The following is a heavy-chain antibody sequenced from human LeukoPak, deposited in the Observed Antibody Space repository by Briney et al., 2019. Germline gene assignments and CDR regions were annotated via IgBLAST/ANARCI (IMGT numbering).Heavy chain of an antibody. CDR1: GGSFSGYY. J-gene: IGHJ4*02. CDR3: ARQGSYGDYMLVDY. V-gene: IGHV4-59*10. CDR2: IYTSGST. D-gene: IGHD4-17*01. Sequence: PSETLSLTCAVYGGSFSGYYWSWIRQPAGKGLEWIGRIYTSGSTNYNPSLKSRVTMSVDMSKNQFSLKLSSVTAADTAVYYCARQGSYGDYMLVDYWGQGTRVTVSS.